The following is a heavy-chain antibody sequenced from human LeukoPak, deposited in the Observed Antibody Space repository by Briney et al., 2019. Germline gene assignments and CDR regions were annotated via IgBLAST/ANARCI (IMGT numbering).Heavy chain of an antibody. Sequence: GGSLRLSCAASGFTFSSYSMNWVRQAPGKGLEWVSSISSSGSYIYYADSVKGRFTISRDNAKNSLYLQMNSLRAEDTAVYYCATGGPYSSSWPRSYWGQGALVTVSS. CDR1: GFTFSSYS. D-gene: IGHD6-13*01. CDR3: ATGGPYSSSWPRSY. V-gene: IGHV3-21*01. CDR2: ISSSGSYI. J-gene: IGHJ4*02.